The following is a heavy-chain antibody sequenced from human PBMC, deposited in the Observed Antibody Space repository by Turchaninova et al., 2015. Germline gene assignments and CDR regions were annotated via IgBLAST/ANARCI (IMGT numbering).Heavy chain of an antibody. V-gene: IGHV3-15*01. Sequence: GLRFSRAWMTWVRQAPGKWLEWVGRIKTNTQGGTTDYAAPVKGRFTISRDDSRNTLYLQMNSLKTEDTGVYYCTTEEAVEPTEVKNAFDIWGQGTKVTVST. D-gene: IGHD4-11*01. CDR1: GLRFSRAW. J-gene: IGHJ3*02. CDR2: IKTNTQGGTT. CDR3: TTEEAVEPTEVKNAFDI.